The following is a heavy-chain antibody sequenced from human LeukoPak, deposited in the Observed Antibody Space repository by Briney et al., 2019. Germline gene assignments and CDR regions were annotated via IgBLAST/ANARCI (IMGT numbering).Heavy chain of an antibody. V-gene: IGHV4-34*01. D-gene: IGHD1-26*01. CDR3: ASTTVGCFDH. J-gene: IGHJ4*02. CDR2: INHSGST. CDR1: GGSFSGYY. Sequence: SETLSLTCAVYGGSFSGYYWSWIRQPPGKGLEWIGEINHSGSTNYNPSLKSRVTISVDTSKNQFSLKLSSVTAADTAVYYCASTTVGCFDHWGQGTLVTVSS.